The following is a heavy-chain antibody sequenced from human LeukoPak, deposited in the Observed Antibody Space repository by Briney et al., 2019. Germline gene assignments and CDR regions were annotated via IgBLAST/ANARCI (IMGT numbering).Heavy chain of an antibody. J-gene: IGHJ3*02. Sequence: GASVKVSCKASGGTFSSYAISWVRQAPGQGLEWMGGIIPIFGTANYAQKFQGRVTIIADESTTTAYMELSSLRSEDTAVYYCARGRLWFGELLFRPDAFDIWGQGTMVTVSS. CDR1: GGTFSSYA. CDR3: ARGRLWFGELLFRPDAFDI. V-gene: IGHV1-69*13. D-gene: IGHD3-10*01. CDR2: IIPIFGTA.